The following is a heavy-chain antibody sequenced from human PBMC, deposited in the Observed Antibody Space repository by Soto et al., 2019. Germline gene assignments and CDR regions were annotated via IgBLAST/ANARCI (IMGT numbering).Heavy chain of an antibody. V-gene: IGHV3-33*01. CDR3: ASDEYNYGYFDY. D-gene: IGHD5-18*01. CDR2: VWYDGSNK. Sequence: QVQLVESGGGVVQPGRSLRLSCAASGFTFSSYGIHWVRQAPGKGLEWVAVVWYDGSNKYYADSVKGRFTISRDNSKNPLQLQLNSLRAEDTAVYYGASDEYNYGYFDYWGQGTLVTVSS. J-gene: IGHJ4*02. CDR1: GFTFSSYG.